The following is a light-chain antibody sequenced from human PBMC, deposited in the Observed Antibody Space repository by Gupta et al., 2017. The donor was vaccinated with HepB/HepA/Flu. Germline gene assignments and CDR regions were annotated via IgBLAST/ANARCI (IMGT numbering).Light chain of an antibody. V-gene: IGKV3-11*01. CDR3: QQRSNWLT. Sequence: IVLTQSPATLSFSPGERATLSCRASQSVSSYLAWYQQKPGQAPRLLIYDASNRATGIPDRFSGSGSGTDFTLTSSSREPEDCAVYYWQQRSNWLTFGGGTKVEIK. CDR2: DAS. CDR1: QSVSSY. J-gene: IGKJ4*01.